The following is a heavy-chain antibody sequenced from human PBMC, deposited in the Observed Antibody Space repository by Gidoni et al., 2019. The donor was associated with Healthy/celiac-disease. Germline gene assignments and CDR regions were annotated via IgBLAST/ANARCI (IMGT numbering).Heavy chain of an antibody. Sequence: EVQLVESGGGLVQPGGSLRLSCAASGFTVSSNYMSWVRQAPGKGLEWVSVIYSGGSTYYADSVKGRFTISRDNSKNTLYLQMNSLRAEDTAVYYCARDLNYYDSSGYYYRGGWFDPWGQGTLVTVSS. D-gene: IGHD3-22*01. V-gene: IGHV3-66*02. CDR2: IYSGGST. J-gene: IGHJ5*02. CDR3: ARDLNYYDSSGYYYRGGWFDP. CDR1: GFTVSSNY.